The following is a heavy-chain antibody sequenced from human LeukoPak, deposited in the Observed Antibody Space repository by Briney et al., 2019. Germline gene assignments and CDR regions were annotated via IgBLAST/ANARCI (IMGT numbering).Heavy chain of an antibody. CDR2: ISYDGSNK. J-gene: IGHJ4*02. Sequence: GGSLRLSCAASGFTFSSYAMHWVRQAPGKGLEWVAVISYDGSNKYYADSVKGRFTISRDNSKNTLYLQMNSLRAEDTAVYYCASFPPYEAAAPHYWGQGTLVTVSS. D-gene: IGHD6-13*01. V-gene: IGHV3-30*01. CDR3: ASFPPYEAAAPHY. CDR1: GFTFSSYA.